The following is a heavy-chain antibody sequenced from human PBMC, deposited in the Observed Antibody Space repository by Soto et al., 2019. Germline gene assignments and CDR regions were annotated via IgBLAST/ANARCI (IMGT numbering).Heavy chain of an antibody. V-gene: IGHV1-18*01. CDR3: ATDTAMLYYGMDV. Sequence: APVKVSCKASGYTFTSYGISWVRQAPGQGLEWMGWISAYNGNTNYAQKLQGRVTMTTDTSTSTAYMELRSLRSDDTAVYYCATDTAMLYYGMDVWGQGTTVTVS. J-gene: IGHJ6*02. D-gene: IGHD5-18*01. CDR1: GYTFTSYG. CDR2: ISAYNGNT.